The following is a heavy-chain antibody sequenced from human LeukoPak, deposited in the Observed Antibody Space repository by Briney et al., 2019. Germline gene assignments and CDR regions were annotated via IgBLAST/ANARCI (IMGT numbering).Heavy chain of an antibody. CDR3: ARDGYYYGSGSYRPDY. CDR2: ISGSGGST. Sequence: GGSLRLSCAASGFTFSSYAMSWVRQAPGKGLEWGSAISGSGGSTYYADSVKGRFTISRDNSKNTLYLQMNSLRAEDTAVYYCARDGYYYGSGSYRPDYWGQGTLVTVSS. J-gene: IGHJ4*02. D-gene: IGHD3-10*01. CDR1: GFTFSSYA. V-gene: IGHV3-23*01.